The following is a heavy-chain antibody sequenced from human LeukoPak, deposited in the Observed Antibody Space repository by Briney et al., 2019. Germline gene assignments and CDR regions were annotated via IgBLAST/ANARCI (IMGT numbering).Heavy chain of an antibody. D-gene: IGHD3-10*01. CDR2: INPDGSET. V-gene: IGHV3-7*01. J-gene: IGHJ4*02. Sequence: GGSLRLSCEASGFAFRSYWMSWVRQAPGKGLEWMANINPDGSETHYVDSVKGRFTISRDNAKNSLYLQMNSLRAEDTAVYYCARDGYGWGSHDFWGQGTLVTGSS. CDR1: GFAFRSYW. CDR3: ARDGYGWGSHDF.